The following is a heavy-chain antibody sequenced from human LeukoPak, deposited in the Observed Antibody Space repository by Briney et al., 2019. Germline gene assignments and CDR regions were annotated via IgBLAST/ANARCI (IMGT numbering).Heavy chain of an antibody. D-gene: IGHD1-26*01. J-gene: IGHJ4*02. V-gene: IGHV3-30*03. CDR3: ASQGKEGIVGATHDPYYFDY. CDR2: ISYDGSNK. CDR1: GFTFSSYG. Sequence: GGSLRLSGAASGFTFSSYGMHWVRQAPGKGLEWVAVISYDGSNKYYADSVKGRFTISRDNSKNTLYLQMNSLRAEDTAVYYCASQGKEGIVGATHDPYYFDYWGQGTLVTVSS.